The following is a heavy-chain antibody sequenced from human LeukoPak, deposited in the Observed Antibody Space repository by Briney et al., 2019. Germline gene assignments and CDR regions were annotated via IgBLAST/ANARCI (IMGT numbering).Heavy chain of an antibody. J-gene: IGHJ6*03. D-gene: IGHD2-21*01. CDR2: IKQDGSGK. Sequence: PGGSLRLSCAASGFTFSSYWMSWVRQAPGKGLEWVANIKQDGSGKYYVDSVKGRFTISRDNAKNSLYLQMNSLRAEDTAVYYCARGLTRDYYYYMDVWGKGTTVTVSS. V-gene: IGHV3-7*01. CDR3: ARGLTRDYYYYMDV. CDR1: GFTFSSYW.